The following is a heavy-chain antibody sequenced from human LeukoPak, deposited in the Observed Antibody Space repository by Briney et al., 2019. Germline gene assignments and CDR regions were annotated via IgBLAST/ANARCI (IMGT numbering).Heavy chain of an antibody. CDR1: GFTFNTYG. Sequence: GGSLRLSCAASGFTFNTYGMTWVRQAPGKGLEWVSAISSSGGSTYYADSVKGRFIISRDNSKNTLYLQMNSLRAEDTAVYYCAREVGAYDIWGQGTMVTVSS. CDR2: ISSSGGST. CDR3: AREVGAYDI. J-gene: IGHJ3*02. V-gene: IGHV3-23*01. D-gene: IGHD1-26*01.